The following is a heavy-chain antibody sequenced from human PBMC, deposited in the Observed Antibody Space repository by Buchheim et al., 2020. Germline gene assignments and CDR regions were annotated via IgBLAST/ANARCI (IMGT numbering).Heavy chain of an antibody. V-gene: IGHV3-74*01. D-gene: IGHD6-13*01. Sequence: EVQLVESGGGLVQPGGSLRLSCAASGFTFSNFWMHWVRHVPGKGLEWVSRIHSEGSSTSYADSVKGRFNITRDNAKDTLYLRLNSLRVEDTAIYYCAKGGSTYADSWGRGTL. CDR1: GFTFSNFW. J-gene: IGHJ4*02. CDR3: AKGGSTYADS. CDR2: IHSEGSST.